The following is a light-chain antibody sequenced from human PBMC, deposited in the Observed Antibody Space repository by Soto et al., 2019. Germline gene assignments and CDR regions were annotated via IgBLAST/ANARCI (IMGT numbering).Light chain of an antibody. CDR2: GAS. CDR3: QQGHNWPLT. Sequence: EIVMTQSPATLSLSPGERAPLSCRARQSINSELAWYQQKPGQPPRLLIYGASTRATGVPARFTGSESGSEFTLTISGLQSEDFAVYYCQQGHNWPLTFGQGTRLEI. CDR1: QSINSE. V-gene: IGKV3-15*01. J-gene: IGKJ2*01.